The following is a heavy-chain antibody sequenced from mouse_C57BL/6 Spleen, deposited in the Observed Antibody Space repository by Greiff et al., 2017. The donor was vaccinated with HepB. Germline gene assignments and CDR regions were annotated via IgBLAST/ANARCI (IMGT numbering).Heavy chain of an antibody. J-gene: IGHJ4*01. CDR3: ARWSDRSYSYDAMDY. CDR2: INPSSGYT. Sequence: QVQLKESGAELAKPGASVKLSCKASGYTFTSYWMHWVKQRPGQGLEWIGYINPSSGYTKYNQKFKDKATLTADKSSSTAYMQLSSLTYEDSAVYYCARWSDRSYSYDAMDYWGQGTSVTVSS. CDR1: GYTFTSYW. D-gene: IGHD1-1*01. V-gene: IGHV1-7*01.